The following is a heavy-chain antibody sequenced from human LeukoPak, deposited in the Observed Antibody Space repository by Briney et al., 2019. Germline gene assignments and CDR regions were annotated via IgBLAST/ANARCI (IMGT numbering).Heavy chain of an antibody. V-gene: IGHV3-30*02. CDR1: GFTFGEFA. CDR3: AKAPGVFRGIAARHFDY. D-gene: IGHD6-6*01. J-gene: IGHJ4*02. CDR2: IRYDGSNK. Sequence: HPGGSLRLSCAASGFTFGEFALHWVRQAPGKGLEWVAFIRYDGSNKYYADSVKGRFTISRDNSKNTLYLQMNSLRAEDTAVYYCAKAPGVFRGIAARHFDYWGQGTLVTVSS.